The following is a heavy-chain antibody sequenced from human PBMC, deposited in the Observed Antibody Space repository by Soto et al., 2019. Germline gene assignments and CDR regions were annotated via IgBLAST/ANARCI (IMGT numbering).Heavy chain of an antibody. J-gene: IGHJ5*02. D-gene: IGHD3-3*01. CDR2: IKQDGSEK. CDR3: VRAYDFWSGYYGSTSWFAP. V-gene: IGHV3-7*05. Sequence: EKGLEWVANIKQDGSEKYYVDSVKGRFTISRDNAKNSLYLQMNSLRAEDTAVYYCVRAYDFWSGYYGSTSWFAPWGKGTLVPVSS.